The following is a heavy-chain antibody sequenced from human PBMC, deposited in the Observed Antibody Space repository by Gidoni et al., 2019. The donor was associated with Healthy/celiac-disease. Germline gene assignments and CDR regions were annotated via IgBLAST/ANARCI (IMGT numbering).Heavy chain of an antibody. V-gene: IGHV3-15*01. J-gene: IGHJ3*02. CDR3: TTENDYGDFDAFDI. CDR1: GFTFSNPW. CDR2: IKSKPDGGTT. D-gene: IGHD4-17*01. Sequence: EVQLVESGGGLVKPGGSLRLSCSASGFTFSNPWMSWARQAPGKGLEWVGRIKSKPDGGTTDYAAPVKGRFTISRDDSKNTLYLQMNSLKTEDTAVYYCTTENDYGDFDAFDIWGQGTMVTVSS.